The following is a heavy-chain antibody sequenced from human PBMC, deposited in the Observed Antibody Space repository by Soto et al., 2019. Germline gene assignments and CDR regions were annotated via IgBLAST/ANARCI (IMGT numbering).Heavy chain of an antibody. CDR2: IHASGNT. J-gene: IGHJ4*02. Sequence: PSETLSLTCNVSGGYISTYYWSWIRQPAGKGLEWIGRIHASGNTDYSPSLKSRVTMSVDTSKNQFSLRLTSLTAADTAVYYCARTPGWYFDVWGQGTLVAVSS. D-gene: IGHD3-9*01. CDR1: GGYISTYY. V-gene: IGHV4-4*07. CDR3: ARTPGWYFDV.